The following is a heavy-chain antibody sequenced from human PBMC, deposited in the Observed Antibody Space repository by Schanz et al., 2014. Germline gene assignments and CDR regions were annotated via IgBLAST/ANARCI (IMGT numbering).Heavy chain of an antibody. J-gene: IGHJ4*02. CDR2: IYYSGST. CDR3: ARYTGAYFDY. V-gene: IGHV4-30-4*07. Sequence: QVQLQESGPGLVKPSQTLSLTCAVSGGSIRSGGYSWSWIRQPQGKGLEWIGYIYYSGSTYYNPSTKSRVTISVDTPRNQFSLKLTLVTAADTAVYYCARYTGAYFDYWGQGTLVTVSS. CDR1: GGSIRSGGYS. D-gene: IGHD1-26*01.